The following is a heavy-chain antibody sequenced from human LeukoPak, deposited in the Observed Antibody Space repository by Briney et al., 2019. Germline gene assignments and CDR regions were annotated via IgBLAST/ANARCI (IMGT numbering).Heavy chain of an antibody. Sequence: GGSLRLSCAASGFTFSSYAMSWVRQAPGKGLEWVSAISGSGGSTYYADSVKGRFTISRDNAKNSLYLQMNSLRAEDTAVYYCARDSAYSSSSGWGQGTLVTVSS. CDR1: GFTFSSYA. CDR2: ISGSGGST. V-gene: IGHV3-23*01. J-gene: IGHJ4*02. CDR3: ARDSAYSSSSG. D-gene: IGHD6-6*01.